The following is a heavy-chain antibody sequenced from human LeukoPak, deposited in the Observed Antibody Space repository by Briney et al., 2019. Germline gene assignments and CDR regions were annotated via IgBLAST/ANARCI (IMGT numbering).Heavy chain of an antibody. CDR2: ISYDGSNK. CDR1: GFTFSSYA. Sequence: GGSLRLSRAASGFTFSSYAMHWVRQAPGKGLEWVAVISYDGSNKYYADSVKGRFTISRDNSKDTLYLQMNSLRAEDTAVYYCAGLAGGSATPYYFDYWGQGTLVTVSS. J-gene: IGHJ4*02. CDR3: AGLAGGSATPYYFDY. D-gene: IGHD2-15*01. V-gene: IGHV3-30*04.